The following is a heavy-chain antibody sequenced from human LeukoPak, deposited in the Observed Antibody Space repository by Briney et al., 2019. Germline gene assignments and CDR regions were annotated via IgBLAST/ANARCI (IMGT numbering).Heavy chain of an antibody. D-gene: IGHD1-1*01. V-gene: IGHV3-23*01. J-gene: IGHJ4*02. CDR3: AKAAYTSSFRSIDY. Sequence: GESLRLSCAASGFTFASYGMSWVRQAPGKGLEWVSAISGSGFSIYYADSVKGRFTISRDNSKNTLYLQMNSLRAEDTAVYYCAKAAYTSSFRSIDYWGQGTLVTVSS. CDR2: ISGSGFSI. CDR1: GFTFASYG.